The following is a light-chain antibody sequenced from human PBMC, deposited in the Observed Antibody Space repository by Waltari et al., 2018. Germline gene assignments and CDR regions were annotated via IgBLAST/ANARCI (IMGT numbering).Light chain of an antibody. CDR2: DTS. Sequence: EIVLTQSPATLSLYAGARATVSCGASQSVFNYLTWYQHNPGQAPRLLISDTSKRAPAIPARFSGSGSRTDFTLTISNLEAEDFALYFCQQGSVLPLTFGGGTKVDIK. J-gene: IGKJ4*01. V-gene: IGKV3-11*01. CDR3: QQGSVLPLT. CDR1: QSVFNY.